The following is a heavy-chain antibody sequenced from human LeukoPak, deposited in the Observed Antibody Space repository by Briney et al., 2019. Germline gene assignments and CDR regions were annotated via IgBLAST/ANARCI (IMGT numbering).Heavy chain of an antibody. CDR1: GFTFSSYW. D-gene: IGHD1-1*01. J-gene: IGHJ5*02. Sequence: GGSLRLSCAASGFTFSSYWMSWVRQAPGKGLEWVANIKQDGSEKYYVDSVKGRFTISRDNAKKSLYLQMNSLRVEDTAVYYCARLGLEVGGPNWFDPWGQGTLVTVSS. CDR3: ARLGLEVGGPNWFDP. V-gene: IGHV3-7*01. CDR2: IKQDGSEK.